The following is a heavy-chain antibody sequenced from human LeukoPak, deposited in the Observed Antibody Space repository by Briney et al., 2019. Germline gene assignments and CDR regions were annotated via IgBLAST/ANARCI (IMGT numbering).Heavy chain of an antibody. CDR3: ARIRILVSLDY. D-gene: IGHD2-8*02. Sequence: TGGSLRLSCAASGFTFSSYAMGWVRQAPGKGLEWVANINQDGSEQYYVDSVKGRFTVSRDNAKNSLYLQMNSLRAEDTAVYYCARIRILVSLDYWGQGTLVTVSS. CDR2: INQDGSEQ. V-gene: IGHV3-7*01. CDR1: GFTFSSYA. J-gene: IGHJ4*02.